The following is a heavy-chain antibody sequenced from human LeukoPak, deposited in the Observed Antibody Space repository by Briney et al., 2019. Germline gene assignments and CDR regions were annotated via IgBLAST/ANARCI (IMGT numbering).Heavy chain of an antibody. V-gene: IGHV1-69*13. D-gene: IGHD3-3*01. CDR3: ASMSGYYPSYYFDY. CDR1: GGTFSSYA. J-gene: IGHJ4*02. CDR2: IIPIFGTA. Sequence: SVKVSCKASGGTFSSYAISWVRQAPGQGLEWMGGIIPIFGTANYAQKFQGRVTITADESTSTAYMEVRSLRSDDTAVYYCASMSGYYPSYYFDYWGQGTLVTVSS.